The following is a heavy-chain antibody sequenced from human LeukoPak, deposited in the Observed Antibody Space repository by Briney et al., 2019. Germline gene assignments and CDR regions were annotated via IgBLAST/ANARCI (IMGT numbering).Heavy chain of an antibody. CDR3: ARERELAFDY. D-gene: IGHD1-26*01. V-gene: IGHV1-69*05. CDR1: GGTSSSYA. Sequence: ASVKVSCKASGGTSSSYAISWVRQAPGQGLEWMGGIIPIFGTANYAQKFQGRVTITTDESTSTAYMELSSLRSEDTAVYYCARERELAFDYWGQGTLVTVSS. J-gene: IGHJ4*02. CDR2: IIPIFGTA.